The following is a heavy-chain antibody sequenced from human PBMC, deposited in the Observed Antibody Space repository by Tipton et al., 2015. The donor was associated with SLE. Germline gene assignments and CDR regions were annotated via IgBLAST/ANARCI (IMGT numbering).Heavy chain of an antibody. V-gene: IGHV3-11*06. CDR1: GFTFSDYY. CDR3: AKENLFGYGDYEESLGELGY. D-gene: IGHD4-17*01. CDR2: ISSSGSYT. J-gene: IGHJ4*02. Sequence: GSLRLSCAASGFTFSDYYMTWIRQAPGKGLEWVSHISSSGSYTNYADSVKGRFTISRDNAKNSLYLQMNSLRAEDTAVYYCAKENLFGYGDYEESLGELGYWGQGTLVTVSS.